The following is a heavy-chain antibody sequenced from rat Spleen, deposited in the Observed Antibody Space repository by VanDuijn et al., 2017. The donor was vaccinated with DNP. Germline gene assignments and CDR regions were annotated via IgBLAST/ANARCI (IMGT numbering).Heavy chain of an antibody. J-gene: IGHJ3*01. CDR1: GFTFSDYN. V-gene: IGHV5-7*01. Sequence: EVKLVESGGGLVQPGRSLKLSCAASGFTFSDYNMAWVRQAPTKGLEWVASISYDGGSTYYRDSVKGRFTISRDNAKNTHYLQMDSLRSEDTATYYCARSKNTYYGSNYGGFAYWGQGTLVTVSS. CDR2: ISYDGGST. D-gene: IGHD1-9*01. CDR3: ARSKNTYYGSNYGGFAY.